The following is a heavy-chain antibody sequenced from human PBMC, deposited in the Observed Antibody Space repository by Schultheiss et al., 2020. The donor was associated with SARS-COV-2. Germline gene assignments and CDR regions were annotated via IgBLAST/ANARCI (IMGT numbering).Heavy chain of an antibody. CDR2: ISYDGTNK. J-gene: IGHJ4*02. Sequence: GGSLRLSCAASGFTFSSYAMHWVRQAPGKGLEWVAVISYDGTNKYYADSVKGRFTISRDNSKNTLYLQMNSLRAEDTAVYYCAKSAGIAVATDYWGQGTLVTVSS. CDR3: AKSAGIAVATDY. CDR1: GFTFSSYA. D-gene: IGHD6-19*01. V-gene: IGHV3-30-3*02.